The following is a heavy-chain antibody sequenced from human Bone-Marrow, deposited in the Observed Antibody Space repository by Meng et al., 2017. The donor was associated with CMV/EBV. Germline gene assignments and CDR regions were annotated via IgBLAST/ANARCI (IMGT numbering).Heavy chain of an antibody. D-gene: IGHD4-17*01. J-gene: IGHJ4*02. Sequence: GESLKISCAASGFTFSSSWMHWVCQAPEKGLEWVANIKQDGSEKYYVDSVKGRFTISRDNAKNSLYLQMNSLRAEDTAVYYCAKDAARVYSTVIHYWGQGTLVTVSS. V-gene: IGHV3-7*01. CDR2: IKQDGSEK. CDR3: AKDAARVYSTVIHY. CDR1: GFTFSSSW.